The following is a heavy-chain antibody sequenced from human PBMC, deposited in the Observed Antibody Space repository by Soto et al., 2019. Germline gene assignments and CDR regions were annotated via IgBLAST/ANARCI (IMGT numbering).Heavy chain of an antibody. J-gene: IGHJ4*02. CDR2: MYYSGST. D-gene: IGHD6-13*01. CDR3: ARGYRQSGYSSSWVFDY. Sequence: QVQLRESGPGLVKPSQTLSLTCTVSGGSINSGGYYWNWIRQHPGKGLEWIGYMYYSGSTYYQPFLGSRVIISADTSENHFSLELSSVTAADTALYGCARGYRQSGYSSSWVFDYWGQGTLVNVSS. CDR1: GGSINSGGYY. V-gene: IGHV4-31*03.